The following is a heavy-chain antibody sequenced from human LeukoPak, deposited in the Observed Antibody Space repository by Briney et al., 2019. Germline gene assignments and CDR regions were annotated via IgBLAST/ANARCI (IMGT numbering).Heavy chain of an antibody. D-gene: IGHD6-13*01. CDR1: GGSFSGYY. Sequence: SETLSLTCAVYGGSFSGYYWSWIRQPPGKGLEWIGEINHSGSTNYNPSLKSRVTISVDKSKNQFSLKLSSVTAADTAVYYCARDLEYSSSLNAFDIWGQGTMVTVSS. V-gene: IGHV4-34*01. CDR2: INHSGST. J-gene: IGHJ3*02. CDR3: ARDLEYSSSLNAFDI.